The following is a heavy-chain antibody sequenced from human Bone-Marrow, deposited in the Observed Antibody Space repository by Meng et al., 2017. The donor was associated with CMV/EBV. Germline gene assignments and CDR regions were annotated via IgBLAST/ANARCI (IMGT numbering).Heavy chain of an antibody. CDR3: AKARSVVTPYYFDY. V-gene: IGHV3-7*01. D-gene: IGHD4-23*01. CDR2: IKQDGSEK. J-gene: IGHJ4*02. Sequence: GGSLRLSCAASGFTFSSYWMSWVRQAPGKGLEWVANIKQDGSEKHYVDSVKGRFTISRDNAKNSLYLQMNSLRAEDTAVYYCAKARSVVTPYYFDYWGQGTLVTVSS. CDR1: GFTFSSYW.